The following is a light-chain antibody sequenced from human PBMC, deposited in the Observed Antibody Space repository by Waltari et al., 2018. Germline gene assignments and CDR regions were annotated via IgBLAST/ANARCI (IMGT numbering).Light chain of an antibody. CDR2: EIN. Sequence: QSALTQPPSASGSPGQSVTISCTGTSSDVGGYNFVSWYQQHPGEAPKVMIYEINKRPSWVPDRFSGSKSGNTASLTVSGLQAEDEAEYFCSSYAVNNHLIFGGGTKLTVL. CDR3: SSYAVNNHLI. J-gene: IGLJ2*01. V-gene: IGLV2-8*01. CDR1: SSDVGGYNF.